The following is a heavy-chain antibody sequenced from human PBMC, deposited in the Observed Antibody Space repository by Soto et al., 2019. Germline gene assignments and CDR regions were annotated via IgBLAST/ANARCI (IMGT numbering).Heavy chain of an antibody. CDR2: IKNDGSST. CDR3: ARVTLMDYGDSGFGY. CDR1: GFTFSNYW. J-gene: IGHJ4*02. D-gene: IGHD4-17*01. V-gene: IGHV3-74*01. Sequence: GGSLRLSCAASGFTFSNYWVYWVRQAPGKGLVWVSRIKNDGSSTSYADSVKGRFTISRDNAKNTLYLQMNSLRAEDTAVYYCARVTLMDYGDSGFGYWGQGTLVTVSS.